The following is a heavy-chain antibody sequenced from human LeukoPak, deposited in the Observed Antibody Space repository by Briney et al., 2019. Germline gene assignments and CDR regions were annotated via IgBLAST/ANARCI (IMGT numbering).Heavy chain of an antibody. V-gene: IGHV1-8*01. CDR1: GYTFTSYD. CDR3: ASEGYLHNWFDP. CDR2: MNPNSGNT. J-gene: IGHJ5*02. D-gene: IGHD1-26*01. Sequence: ASVKVSCKASGYTFTSYDINWVRQATGQGLEWMGWMNPNSGNTGYAQKFQGRITMTRNTSISTAYMELSSLRPEDTAVYYCASEGYLHNWFDPWGQGTLVTVSS.